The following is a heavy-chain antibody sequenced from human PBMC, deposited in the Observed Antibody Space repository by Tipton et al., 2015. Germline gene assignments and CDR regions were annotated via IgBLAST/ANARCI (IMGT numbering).Heavy chain of an antibody. V-gene: IGHV4-59*04. CDR1: GGSISSYY. Sequence: TLSLTCTVSGGSISSYYWSWIRQPPGKGLEWIGSISHSGNTYYNPSLKSRVTMSRDTSKNQFSLKLTSVTAADTAVYYCASPSLPHDRGDYYFQSWGQGSLVTVSS. CDR3: ASPSLPHDRGDYYFQS. D-gene: IGHD2-21*02. CDR2: ISHSGNT. J-gene: IGHJ4*02.